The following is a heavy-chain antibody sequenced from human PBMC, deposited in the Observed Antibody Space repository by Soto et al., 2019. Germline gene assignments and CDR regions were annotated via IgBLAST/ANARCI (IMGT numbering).Heavy chain of an antibody. CDR2: ISGTGGST. CDR1: GFIFSSKS. CDR3: ARSTGDRWTTFNFDS. Sequence: EVQLLESGGGLVQPGGSLKMSFAASGFIFSSKSMSWVRQAPGKGLEWVSGISGTGGSTHYANSVKGRFTNSRDNSRHTLYLQMNSLRAEDTGVYYCARSTGDRWTTFNFDSWGQGALVTVSS. J-gene: IGHJ4*02. D-gene: IGHD4-17*01. V-gene: IGHV3-23*01.